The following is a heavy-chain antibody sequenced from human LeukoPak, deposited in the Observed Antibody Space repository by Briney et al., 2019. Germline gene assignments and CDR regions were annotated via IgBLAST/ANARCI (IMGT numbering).Heavy chain of an antibody. CDR2: IIPIFGTA. J-gene: IGHJ5*02. Sequence: ASVKVSCKASGGAFSSYAISWVRQAPGQGLEWMGGIIPIFGTANYAQKFQGRVTITTDESTSTAYMELSSLRSEDTAVYYCAREGYCSSTSCPDYGDYVGWFDPWGQGTLVTVSS. CDR3: AREGYCSSTSCPDYGDYVGWFDP. V-gene: IGHV1-69*05. D-gene: IGHD2-2*01. CDR1: GGAFSSYA.